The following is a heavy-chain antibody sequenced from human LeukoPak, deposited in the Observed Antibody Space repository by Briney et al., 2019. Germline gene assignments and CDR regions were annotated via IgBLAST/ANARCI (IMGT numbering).Heavy chain of an antibody. CDR3: ARRNYWGYYYYYMDV. J-gene: IGHJ6*03. CDR1: GGSISSGSYY. D-gene: IGHD4-11*01. CDR2: IYSRGST. Sequence: PSETLSLTCTVSGGSISSGSYYWSWIRQPAGKGLEWIGRIYSRGSTNYNTSLKSRVTISVDTSKNQFSLKLSSVTAADTAVYYCARRNYWGYYYYYMDVWGKGTTVTISS. V-gene: IGHV4-61*02.